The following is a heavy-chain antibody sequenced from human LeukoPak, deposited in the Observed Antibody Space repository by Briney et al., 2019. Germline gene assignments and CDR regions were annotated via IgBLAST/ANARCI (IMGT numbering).Heavy chain of an antibody. D-gene: IGHD3-10*01. J-gene: IGHJ4*02. CDR3: AKSPRGVNLNFDY. V-gene: IGHV3-23*01. CDR1: GFTFSSYA. Sequence: PGGSLRLSCAASGFTFSSYATSWVRQAPGKGLEWVSAISGSGGSTYYADSVKGRFTISRDNSKNTLYLQMNSLRAEDTAVYYCAKSPRGVNLNFDYWGQGTLVTVSS. CDR2: ISGSGGST.